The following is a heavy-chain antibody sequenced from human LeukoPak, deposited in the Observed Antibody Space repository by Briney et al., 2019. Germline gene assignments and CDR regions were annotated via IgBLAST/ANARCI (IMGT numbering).Heavy chain of an antibody. J-gene: IGHJ5*02. Sequence: SEPLSLTCAAYGGSFSGYYWRWIRPPPGKGLEWIGVINHSGSTNYNPSLKRRVTISVDTSKNQFSLKLSSVTAADTAVYYCARRAVVPAATQQFDPWGQGTLVTVSS. V-gene: IGHV4-34*01. CDR3: ARRAVVPAATQQFDP. D-gene: IGHD2-2*01. CDR1: GGSFSGYY. CDR2: INHSGST.